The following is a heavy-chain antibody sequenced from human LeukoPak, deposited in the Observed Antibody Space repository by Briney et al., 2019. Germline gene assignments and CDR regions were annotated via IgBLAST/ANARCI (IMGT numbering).Heavy chain of an antibody. CDR2: INPNSGGT. V-gene: IGHV1-2*02. CDR1: GYTFTCYY. CDR3: ARSGLGITMIVGTHGHLDFDY. D-gene: IGHD3-22*01. J-gene: IGHJ4*02. Sequence: GASVKVSCKASGYTFTCYYMHWVRQAPGQGLEWMGWINPNSGGTNYAQKFQGRVTMTRDTSISTAYMELSRLRSDDTAVYYCARSGLGITMIVGTHGHLDFDYWGQGTLVTVSS.